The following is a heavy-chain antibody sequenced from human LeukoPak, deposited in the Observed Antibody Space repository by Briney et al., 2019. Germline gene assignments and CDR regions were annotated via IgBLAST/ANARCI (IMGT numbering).Heavy chain of an antibody. J-gene: IGHJ4*02. CDR3: ARRSNSKYYYDSSGYYFAY. CDR1: GGSFSGYY. V-gene: IGHV4-34*01. CDR2: INHSGST. Sequence: SETLSLTCAVYGGSFSGYYWSWIRQPPGKGLEWIGEINHSGSTNYNPSLKSRVTISVDTSKNQFSLKLSSVTAADTAVYYCARRSNSKYYYDSSGYYFAYWGQGTLVTVSS. D-gene: IGHD3-22*01.